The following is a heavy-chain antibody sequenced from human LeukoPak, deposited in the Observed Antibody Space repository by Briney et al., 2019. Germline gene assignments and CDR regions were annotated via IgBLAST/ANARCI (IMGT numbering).Heavy chain of an antibody. Sequence: GGSLRLSCAASGFIFDDHGMHWVRQAPGKGLEWVANIKQDGNEKYYVESVKGRFTISRDNAKNSLYLQMNSLRAEDTAVYYCARDPVVVAIVDWFDLWGQGTLVTVSS. V-gene: IGHV3-7*01. D-gene: IGHD2-2*01. J-gene: IGHJ5*02. CDR1: GFIFDDHG. CDR3: ARDPVVVAIVDWFDL. CDR2: IKQDGNEK.